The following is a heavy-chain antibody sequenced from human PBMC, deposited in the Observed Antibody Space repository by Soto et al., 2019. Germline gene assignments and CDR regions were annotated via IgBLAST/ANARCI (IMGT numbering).Heavy chain of an antibody. CDR3: ARRGHTITRRIYYYYMDV. D-gene: IGHD1-1*01. V-gene: IGHV4-59*08. CDR1: GGYISSYY. J-gene: IGHJ6*03. CDR2: IYYSGRT. Sequence: SETLSLTCTVSGGYISSYYWSWIRQPPGKGLEWIGYIYYSGRTNYNPSLESRVTISVDTSKNQFSLQLTSVTAADTAVYYCARRGHTITRRIYYYYMDVWGKGTTVTVS.